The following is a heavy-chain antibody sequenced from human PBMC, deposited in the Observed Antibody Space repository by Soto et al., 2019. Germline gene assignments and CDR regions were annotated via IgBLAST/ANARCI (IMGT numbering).Heavy chain of an antibody. CDR1: GFSFSSYW. CDR2: INQDGSDI. CDR3: LRDGGLT. Sequence: EVQLVESGGDLVQPGGSLRLSCAASGFSFSSYWMSWVRQAPGKGLEWVAHINQDGSDIYYVDSVKGRFTISRDNTKNSLFLQRNSLRAEDTAVYYCLRDGGLTGGQGTLVTVSS. J-gene: IGHJ4*02. D-gene: IGHD3-16*01. V-gene: IGHV3-7*04.